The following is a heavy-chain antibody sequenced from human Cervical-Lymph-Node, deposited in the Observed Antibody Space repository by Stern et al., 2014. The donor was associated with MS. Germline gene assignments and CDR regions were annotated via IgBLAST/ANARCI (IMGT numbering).Heavy chain of an antibody. CDR1: GYSFTIYY. CDR3: ARHVQGFDY. J-gene: IGHJ4*02. V-gene: IGHV5-51*01. CDR2: FYPYDSDT. Sequence: EVQLVQSGAAVKKPGESLKISCKLSGYSFTIYYIAWVRQMPGKGLEWMGVFYPYDSDTTYSPSFQGQVTIAADKSITTAYLQWSSLRASDTAMYYCARHVQGFDYWGQGTLVTVSS.